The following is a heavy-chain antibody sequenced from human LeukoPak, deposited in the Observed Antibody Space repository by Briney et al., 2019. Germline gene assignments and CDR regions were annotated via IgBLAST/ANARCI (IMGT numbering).Heavy chain of an antibody. CDR2: ISAYNGNT. D-gene: IGHD3-22*01. V-gene: IGHV1-18*01. J-gene: IGHJ4*02. CDR3: ARDRGFSGYYDSIGNTLFDY. Sequence: ASVKVSCKASGYTFTSYGISWVRQAPGQGLEWMGWISAYNGNTNYAQKLQGRVTMTTDTSTSTAYMELRSLRSDDTAVYYCARDRGFSGYYDSIGNTLFDYWGQGTLVTVSP. CDR1: GYTFTSYG.